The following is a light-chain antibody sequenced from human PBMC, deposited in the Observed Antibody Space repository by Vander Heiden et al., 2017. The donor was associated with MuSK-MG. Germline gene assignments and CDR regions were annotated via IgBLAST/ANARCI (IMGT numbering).Light chain of an antibody. CDR1: SSDFGDNA. J-gene: IGLJ2*01. V-gene: IGLV1-36*01. Sequence: QSVLTQPPSVSGAPGQGVTISCSGGSSDFGDNAVVWYQQLPGKAPKLLIFYDDLLPSGVSDRFSGSKSGSSASLAISGLQSEDEADYFCAAWDDSLNGPIFGGGTKLTVL. CDR3: AAWDDSLNGPI. CDR2: YDD.